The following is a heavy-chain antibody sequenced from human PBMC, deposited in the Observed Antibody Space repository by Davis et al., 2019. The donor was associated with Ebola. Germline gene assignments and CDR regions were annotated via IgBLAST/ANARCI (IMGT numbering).Heavy chain of an antibody. D-gene: IGHD2-21*02. V-gene: IGHV4-59*01. Sequence: MPSETLSLTCTVSGGSISSYYWSWIRQPPGKGLEWIGYIYYSGSTNYNPSLKSRVTISVDTSKNQFSLKLSSVTAADTAVYYCARSYCGGDCYSGRYFDYWGQGTLVTVSS. CDR1: GGSISSYY. J-gene: IGHJ4*02. CDR2: IYYSGST. CDR3: ARSYCGGDCYSGRYFDY.